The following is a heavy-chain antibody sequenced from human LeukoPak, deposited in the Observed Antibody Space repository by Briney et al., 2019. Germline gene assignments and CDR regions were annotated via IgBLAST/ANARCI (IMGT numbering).Heavy chain of an antibody. J-gene: IGHJ6*04. D-gene: IGHD3-10*02. CDR3: AELGITMIGGV. V-gene: IGHV3-21*01. CDR2: ISSSSSYI. CDR1: GFTFRRYS. Sequence: GGSLRLSCAASGFTFRRYSMSWVRQAPGKGLEWVSSISSSSSYIYYADSVKGRFTISRDNAKNSLYLQMNSLRAEDTAVYYCAELGITMIGGVWGKGTTVTISS.